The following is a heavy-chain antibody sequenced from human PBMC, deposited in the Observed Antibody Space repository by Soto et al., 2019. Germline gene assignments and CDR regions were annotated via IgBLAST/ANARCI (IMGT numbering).Heavy chain of an antibody. Sequence: GGSLRLSCAASVFTFSNYAMSWVRQAPGKGLEWLSAISGSGGSTYYADSVKGRCTISRDNSRNTLYLQMNSLRAEDTAVYYCAKVASAALGTYYYGMDVWGQGTTVTVSS. CDR2: ISGSGGST. V-gene: IGHV3-23*01. CDR1: VFTFSNYA. CDR3: AKVASAALGTYYYGMDV. J-gene: IGHJ6*02. D-gene: IGHD1-1*01.